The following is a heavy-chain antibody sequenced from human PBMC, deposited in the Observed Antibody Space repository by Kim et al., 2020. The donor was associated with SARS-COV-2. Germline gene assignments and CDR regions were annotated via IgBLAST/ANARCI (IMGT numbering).Heavy chain of an antibody. CDR1: GFTFSDYG. CDR3: ARSRLAHFDY. CDR2: VWYDGTDK. D-gene: IGHD6-13*01. V-gene: IGHV3-33*01. Sequence: GGSLRLSCAASGFTFSDYGMHWVRQAPGKGPEWVADVWYDGTDKIYADSVKGRFTISRDNSKNALYLQMKSLSAENTAVYYCARSRLAHFDYWGQGTL. J-gene: IGHJ4*02.